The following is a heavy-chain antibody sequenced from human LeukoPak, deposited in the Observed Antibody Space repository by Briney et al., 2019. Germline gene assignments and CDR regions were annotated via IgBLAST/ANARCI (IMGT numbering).Heavy chain of an antibody. V-gene: IGHV3-23*01. CDR3: AKDVGKWESLHFFDY. Sequence: GGSLRLSCLTSGFTLSTNAMSWVRPAPGKGVGWISGISGSGASTYYADSVKDRFTISRDDSRNTLYLQMNSLRGDDTAVYYCAKDVGKWESLHFFDYWGQGTLVTVSS. D-gene: IGHD1-26*01. CDR2: ISGSGAST. CDR1: GFTLSTNA. J-gene: IGHJ4*02.